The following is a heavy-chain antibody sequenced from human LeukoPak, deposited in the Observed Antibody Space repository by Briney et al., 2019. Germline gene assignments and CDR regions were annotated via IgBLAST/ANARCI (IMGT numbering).Heavy chain of an antibody. J-gene: IGHJ4*02. CDR1: GCTFSDYY. Sequence: GGTLRLSCAVSGCTFSDYYMSWIRQPPGKGLEWVSYICDSGRTIYYADSLKGRFTISRDNAKNSVYLQMNNLRAEDTAVYYCARDRLGDYDHSGYYDKWGQGTLVTVSS. V-gene: IGHV3-11*01. D-gene: IGHD3-22*01. CDR2: ICDSGRTI. CDR3: ARDRLGDYDHSGYYDK.